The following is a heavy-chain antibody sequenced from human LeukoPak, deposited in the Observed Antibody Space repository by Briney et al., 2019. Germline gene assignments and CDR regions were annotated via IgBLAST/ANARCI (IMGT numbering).Heavy chain of an antibody. CDR3: AKDLDIVATITGN. CDR1: GFTFSSYT. Sequence: KPGGSLRLSCAASGFTFSSYTMNWVRQAPGKGLEWVSCISGSSVYIYYADSLKGRFTISRDNSKNTLYLQMNSLRAEDTAVYYCAKDLDIVATITGNWGQGTLVTVSS. V-gene: IGHV3-21*04. CDR2: ISGSSVYI. J-gene: IGHJ4*02. D-gene: IGHD5-12*01.